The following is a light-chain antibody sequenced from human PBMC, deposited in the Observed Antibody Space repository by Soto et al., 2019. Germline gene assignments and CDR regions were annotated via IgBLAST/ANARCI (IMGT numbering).Light chain of an antibody. CDR2: HAS. V-gene: IGKV3-15*01. CDR1: QSVSNN. Sequence: EIVMTQSPATLSVSPGERATLSCRASQSVSNNLAWYQQKPGQPPRLLSYHASTRATGIPSRFSGSGSGTEFTLTISSLQSEDFAVYYCQQYNKWPLTFGGGTKVEIK. J-gene: IGKJ4*01. CDR3: QQYNKWPLT.